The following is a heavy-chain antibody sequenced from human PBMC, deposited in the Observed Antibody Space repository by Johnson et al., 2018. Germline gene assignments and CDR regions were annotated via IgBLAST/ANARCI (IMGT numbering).Heavy chain of an antibody. J-gene: IGHJ3*02. Sequence: VQLVQSGGGLVQPGRSLRLSCAASGFTFDDYAMHWVRQAPGKGLEWVSGISWNSGSIGYADSVKGRFTISRDNAKNSLYLQMNIRRAEDTALYSCRCMIPGAFDIWGQGTMVTVSS. CDR2: ISWNSGSI. CDR3: RCMIPGAFDI. V-gene: IGHV3-9*01. CDR1: GFTFDDYA. D-gene: IGHD2-8*01.